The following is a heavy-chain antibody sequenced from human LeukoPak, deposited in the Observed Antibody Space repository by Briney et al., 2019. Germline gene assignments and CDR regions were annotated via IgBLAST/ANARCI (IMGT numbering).Heavy chain of an antibody. CDR2: ISSSGSTI. D-gene: IGHD3-22*01. V-gene: IGHV3-48*03. J-gene: IGHJ5*02. Sequence: GGSLRLSCAASGFTFSSYEMNWVRQAPGKGLEWVSYISSSGSTIYYPDSVKGRFTISRDNAKNSLYLQMNSLRAEDTAVYYCARDVYYYDSSGFDPWGQGTLVTVSS. CDR3: ARDVYYYDSSGFDP. CDR1: GFTFSSYE.